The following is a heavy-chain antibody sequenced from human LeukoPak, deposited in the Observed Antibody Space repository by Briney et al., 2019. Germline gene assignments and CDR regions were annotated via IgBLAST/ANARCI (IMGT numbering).Heavy chain of an antibody. V-gene: IGHV3-21*01. D-gene: IGHD3-22*01. Sequence: GGSLRLSCAASGFSFSTYSMNWVRQAPAKGLEWVSSISSSSTYIFYADLVKGRFTISRDNAKNSLYLQMNSLRAEDTAVYYCARNYYDGSAHSGIWGQGTLVTVSS. CDR3: ARNYYDGSAHSGI. CDR2: ISSSSTYI. J-gene: IGHJ4*02. CDR1: GFSFSTYS.